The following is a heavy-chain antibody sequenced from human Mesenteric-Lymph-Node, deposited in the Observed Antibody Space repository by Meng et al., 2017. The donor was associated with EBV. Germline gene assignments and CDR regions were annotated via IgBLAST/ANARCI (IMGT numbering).Heavy chain of an antibody. Sequence: GAGQLIPSEPPLPTGAVDGGSFMVSYTTRIRQPPGKGLECIGEINHRGSTNYNPSLKSRVTISVDTSKNQFSLKLSSVTAADTAVYYCSRGRVYSYGPPFDYWGQGTLVTVSS. J-gene: IGHJ4*02. V-gene: IGHV4-34*01. CDR2: INHRGST. CDR3: SRGRVYSYGPPFDY. CDR1: GGSFMVSY. D-gene: IGHD5-18*01.